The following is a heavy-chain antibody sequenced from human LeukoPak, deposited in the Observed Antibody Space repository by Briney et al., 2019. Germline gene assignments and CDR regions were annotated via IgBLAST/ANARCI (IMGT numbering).Heavy chain of an antibody. J-gene: IGHJ6*02. V-gene: IGHV3-13*01. CDR3: IRIRTGEHQYGMDV. Sequence: GGSLRLSCAASGFPFSSYDMHWVRQATGKGLDWVSAIDSVGNTYYSGSVKGRFTITRENAKNPLYLQMNSLRDGDTALNYCIRIRTGEHQYGMDVWGQGTTVTVSS. D-gene: IGHD7-27*01. CDR2: IDSVGNT. CDR1: GFPFSSYD.